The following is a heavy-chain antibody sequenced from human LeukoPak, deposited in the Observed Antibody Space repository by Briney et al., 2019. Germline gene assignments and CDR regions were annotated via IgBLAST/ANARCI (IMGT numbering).Heavy chain of an antibody. J-gene: IGHJ4*02. CDR2: ISVYNGNT. CDR3: ARTCSCSSCYMVH. D-gene: IGHD2-15*01. Sequence: GASVTVSCKASGYTFANFGITWVRQAPGQGLEWMGWISVYNGNTNYAQNLQGRVTLTTDTSTSTAYMELRSPRSDDTALYYCARTCSCSSCYMVHWGQGTLVTVSS. CDR1: GYTFANFG. V-gene: IGHV1-18*01.